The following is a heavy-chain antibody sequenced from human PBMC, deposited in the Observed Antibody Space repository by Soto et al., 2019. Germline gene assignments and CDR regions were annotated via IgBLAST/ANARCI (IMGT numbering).Heavy chain of an antibody. V-gene: IGHV4-34*01. D-gene: IGHD3-16*01. CDR1: GGSFSGYY. CDR2: INHSGST. Sequence: SETLSLTCAVYGGSFSGYYWSWIRQPPGKGLEWIGEINHSGSTNYNPSLKSRVTISVDTSKNQFSLKLSSVTAADTAVYYCARGLYRFDPWGQGTLVTVSS. CDR3: ARGLYRFDP. J-gene: IGHJ5*02.